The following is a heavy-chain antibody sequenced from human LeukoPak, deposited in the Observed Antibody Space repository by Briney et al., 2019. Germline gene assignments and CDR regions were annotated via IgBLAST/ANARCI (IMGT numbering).Heavy chain of an antibody. Sequence: PGGSLRLSCAASGFTFDDYAMHWVRQAPGKGLEWVSLISGDGGSTYYAGSVKGRFTISRDNKKNSLYLQMNSLRTEDTALYYCAKGGYCSSTGCYVEGFAEAFDIWGQGTMVTVSS. CDR3: AKGGYCSSTGCYVEGFAEAFDI. CDR1: GFTFDDYA. CDR2: ISGDGGST. D-gene: IGHD2-2*01. V-gene: IGHV3-43*02. J-gene: IGHJ3*02.